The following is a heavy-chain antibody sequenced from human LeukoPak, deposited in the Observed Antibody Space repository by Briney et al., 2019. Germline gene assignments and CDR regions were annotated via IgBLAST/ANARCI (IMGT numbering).Heavy chain of an antibody. CDR2: IYTSGST. CDR3: ARDYYYYMDV. Sequence: SETLSLTCTVSGGSISSGSYYWSWIRQPAGKGLEWIGRIYTSGSTNYNPSLKSRVTIPVDTSKNQFSLKLSSVTAADTAVYYCARDYYYYMDVWGKGTTVTISS. J-gene: IGHJ6*03. CDR1: GGSISSGSYY. V-gene: IGHV4-61*02.